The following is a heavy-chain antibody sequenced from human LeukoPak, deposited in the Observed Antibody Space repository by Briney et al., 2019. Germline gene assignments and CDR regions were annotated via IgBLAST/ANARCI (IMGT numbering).Heavy chain of an antibody. CDR2: IKQDGSEK. J-gene: IGHJ6*03. V-gene: IGHV3-7*01. Sequence: PGGSLRLSCAASGLTFSSYWMSWVRQAPGKGLEWVANIKQDGSEKYYVDSVKGRFTISRDNAKNSLYLQMNSLRAEDTAVYYCARDRFLFWSGYYMDVWGKGTTVTVSS. D-gene: IGHD3-3*01. CDR3: ARDRFLFWSGYYMDV. CDR1: GLTFSSYW.